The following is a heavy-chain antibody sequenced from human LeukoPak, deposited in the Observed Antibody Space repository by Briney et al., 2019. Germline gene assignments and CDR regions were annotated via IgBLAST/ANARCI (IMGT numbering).Heavy chain of an antibody. D-gene: IGHD2-15*01. CDR3: ARGSGYVLDY. J-gene: IGHJ4*02. CDR2: ISTGGRTI. V-gene: IGHV3-48*03. CDR1: GFSFSAFE. Sequence: GGPLRLSCAASGFSFSAFEMNWVRQAPGEGLEWISLISTGGRTIYYADSVKGRFTISRDNAKNSLYLQMNSLRGEDTGVYYCARGSGYVLDYWTQGALVTVSS.